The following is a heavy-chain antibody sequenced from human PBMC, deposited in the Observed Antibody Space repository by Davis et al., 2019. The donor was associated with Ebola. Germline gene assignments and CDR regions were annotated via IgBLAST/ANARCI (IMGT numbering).Heavy chain of an antibody. CDR1: GFSFSDYR. CDR3: AREKYCGTDCYFWYFDL. CDR2: IWSDGYKE. D-gene: IGHD2-21*01. Sequence: GESLKISCEASGFSFSDYRMHWVRQTPGKGLEWVAVIWSDGYKEYYADSVKGRFTISRDNSKNTVYLQMNNLRGDDTAVFFCAREKYCGTDCYFWYFDLWGRGTLVTVSS. J-gene: IGHJ2*01. V-gene: IGHV3-33*01.